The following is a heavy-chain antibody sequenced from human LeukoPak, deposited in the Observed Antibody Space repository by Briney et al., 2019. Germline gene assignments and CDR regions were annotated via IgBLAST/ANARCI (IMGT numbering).Heavy chain of an antibody. V-gene: IGHV4-59*11. CDR3: VRGSTGAFDP. Sequence: SETLSLTCTVSADSITNHYWSWIRQPPGKGLEWIGYIYYSGSSNYNPSLTSRVTMSVDTSKNQFSLKLSSVTAADTAVYYCVRGSTGAFDPWGQGTLVTVSS. J-gene: IGHJ5*02. D-gene: IGHD1-1*01. CDR1: ADSITNHY. CDR2: IYYSGSS.